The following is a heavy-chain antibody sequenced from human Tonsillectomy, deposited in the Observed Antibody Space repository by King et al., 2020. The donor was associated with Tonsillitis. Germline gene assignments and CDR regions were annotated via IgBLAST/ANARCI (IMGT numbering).Heavy chain of an antibody. CDR1: GFTFSSYG. CDR2: ISYDGSNK. Sequence: VQLVESGGGVVQPGRSLRLSCAASGFTFSSYGMHWVRQAPGKGLEWVAVISYDGSNKYYADSVKGRFTTSRDNSKNTLYLQMNSRRAEDTAVYYCAKDRPYCSGGSCYGDYFDYWGQGTLVTVSS. CDR3: AKDRPYCSGGSCYGDYFDY. J-gene: IGHJ4*02. V-gene: IGHV3-30*18. D-gene: IGHD2-15*01.